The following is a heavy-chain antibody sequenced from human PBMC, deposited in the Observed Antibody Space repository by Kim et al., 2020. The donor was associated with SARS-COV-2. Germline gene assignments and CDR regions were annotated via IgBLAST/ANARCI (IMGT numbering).Heavy chain of an antibody. CDR1: GASISSGSSH. CDR2: INYSGNT. CDR3: ASHWNGYNYLLGNYYYGMDV. Sequence: SETLSLTCSVSGASISSGSSHWGWIRQPPGKGLEWIGSINYSGNTYHNPSLRSRVTISVDTSKSQFSLKLSSVTAADTAVYYCASHWNGYNYLLGNYYYGMDVWGQGTTVTVSS. V-gene: IGHV4-39*01. J-gene: IGHJ6*02. D-gene: IGHD5-12*01.